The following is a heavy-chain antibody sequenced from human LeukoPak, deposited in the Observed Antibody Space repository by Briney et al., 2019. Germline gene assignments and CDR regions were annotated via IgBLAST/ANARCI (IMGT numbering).Heavy chain of an antibody. Sequence: GGSLRLSCAASGFTFSSYGMHWVRQAPGKGLEWVAVISYDGSNKYYADSVKGRFTISRDNSKNTLYLQMNSLRAEDTAVYYCARGPDYYDSSGYFDYWGQGTLVTVSS. V-gene: IGHV3-30*03. D-gene: IGHD3-22*01. CDR2: ISYDGSNK. CDR3: ARGPDYYDSSGYFDY. CDR1: GFTFSSYG. J-gene: IGHJ4*02.